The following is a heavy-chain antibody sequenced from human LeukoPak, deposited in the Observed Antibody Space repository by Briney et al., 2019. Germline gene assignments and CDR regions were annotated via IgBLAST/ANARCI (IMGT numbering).Heavy chain of an antibody. J-gene: IGHJ4*02. CDR3: ARSRGDF. CDR2: VKGDGSAT. CDR1: GFIFTDYW. V-gene: IGHV3-7*01. Sequence: GGSLRLSCAASGFIFTDYWMNWVRQAPGRGLEWLANVKGDGSATSYVDSVKGRFTISRDNAKNSLYLQMNSLRADDTALYYCARSRGDFWGQGTLVTVSS.